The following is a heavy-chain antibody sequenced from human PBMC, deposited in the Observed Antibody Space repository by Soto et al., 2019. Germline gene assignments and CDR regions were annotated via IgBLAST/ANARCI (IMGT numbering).Heavy chain of an antibody. J-gene: IGHJ5*02. CDR1: GGSMSRYY. Sequence: KPSETLSLTYTVSGGSMSRYYWTWIRQPPGKGLEWIGNIHYTGSTNYNPSLKSRVTILLGTSTSQFSLKVSSVTAADTAVYYCARDLTISSTDGPLDPWGHGTLVTVSS. CDR3: ARDLTISSTDGPLDP. D-gene: IGHD1-1*01. CDR2: IHYTGST. V-gene: IGHV4-59*01.